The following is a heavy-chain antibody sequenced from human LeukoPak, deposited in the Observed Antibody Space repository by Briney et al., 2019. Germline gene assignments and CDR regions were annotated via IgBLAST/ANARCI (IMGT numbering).Heavy chain of an antibody. CDR2: ISGSGGST. CDR1: GFTFSSYA. CDR3: AKVIGYYYDSSGYPIY. D-gene: IGHD3-22*01. Sequence: GGSLRLSFAASGFTFSSYAMSWVRQAPGKGLEWVSAISGSGGSTYYADSVKGRFTISRDNSKNTLYLQMNSLRAEDTAVYYCAKVIGYYYDSSGYPIYWGQGTLVTVSS. V-gene: IGHV3-23*01. J-gene: IGHJ4*02.